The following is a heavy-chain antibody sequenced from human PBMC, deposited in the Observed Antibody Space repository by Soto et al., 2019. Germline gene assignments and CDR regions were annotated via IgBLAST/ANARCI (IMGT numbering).Heavy chain of an antibody. CDR1: GGSFSGYY. Sequence: SETLSLTCAVYGGSFSGYYWSWIRQPPGKGLEWIGEINHSGSTNYNPSLKGRVTISVDTSKNQFSLKLSSVTAADTAVYYCARGPPLGYWGQGTLVTVSS. V-gene: IGHV4-34*01. J-gene: IGHJ4*02. CDR3: ARGPPLGY. CDR2: INHSGST.